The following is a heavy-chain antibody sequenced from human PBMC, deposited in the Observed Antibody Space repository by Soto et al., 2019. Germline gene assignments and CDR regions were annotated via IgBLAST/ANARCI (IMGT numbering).Heavy chain of an antibody. CDR1: GGSISSGGYS. Sequence: QLQLQESGSGLVKPSQTLSLTCAVSGGSISSGGYSWSWIRQPPGKGLEWIGYIYHSGSTYYNPSPKRRITISVDRAKNQFSPKLSSVAAADTAGEFWARVTTPWGQGTPGTGS. CDR3: ARVTTP. J-gene: IGHJ5*02. CDR2: IYHSGST. V-gene: IGHV4-30-2*01.